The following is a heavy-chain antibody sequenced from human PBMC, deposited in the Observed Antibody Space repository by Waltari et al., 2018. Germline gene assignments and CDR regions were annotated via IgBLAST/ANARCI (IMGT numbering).Heavy chain of an antibody. CDR1: GFPFTSYY. V-gene: IGHV1-46*01. D-gene: IGHD6-6*01. Sequence: QVQLVQSGAEVKKPGASVKVSCKASGFPFTSYYIHWLRQAPGQGLEWMGLINPSGDTTTFAQKFQGGVTLTKDTSTTTIYMELTSLRSEDTAVYFCARGSGRPDFDYWGQGTLVTVSS. CDR3: ARGSGRPDFDY. CDR2: INPSGDTT. J-gene: IGHJ4*02.